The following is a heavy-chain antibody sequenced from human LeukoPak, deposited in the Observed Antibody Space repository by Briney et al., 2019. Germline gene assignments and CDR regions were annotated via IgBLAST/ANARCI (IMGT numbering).Heavy chain of an antibody. J-gene: IGHJ4*02. Sequence: ASVKVSCKASGGTFSSYAISWVRQAPGQGLEWMGRIIPIFGIANYAQKFQGRVTITADKSTSTAYMELSSLRSEDTAVYYCARVSVWLAFDYWGQGTLVTVSS. D-gene: IGHD6-19*01. V-gene: IGHV1-69*04. CDR3: ARVSVWLAFDY. CDR1: GGTFSSYA. CDR2: IIPIFGIA.